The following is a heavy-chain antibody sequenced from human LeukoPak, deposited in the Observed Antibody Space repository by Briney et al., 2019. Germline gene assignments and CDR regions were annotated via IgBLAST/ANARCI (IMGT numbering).Heavy chain of an antibody. CDR2: IKQDGSVK. CDR3: AAEDDSSSYYYF. V-gene: IGHV3-7*01. Sequence: GGSLRLSCAASGFTFSNYWMSWVRQAPGKGLEWVANIKQDGSVKYYVDSVKGRFTISRDNAKNSLYLQMNSLRVEDTAVYYCAAEDDSSSYYYFWGQGTLVTVSS. D-gene: IGHD3-22*01. CDR1: GFTFSNYW. J-gene: IGHJ4*02.